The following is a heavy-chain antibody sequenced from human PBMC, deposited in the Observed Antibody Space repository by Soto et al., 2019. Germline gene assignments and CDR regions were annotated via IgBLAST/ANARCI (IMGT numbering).Heavy chain of an antibody. V-gene: IGHV1-2*02. D-gene: IGHD7-27*01. CDR1: GYTFTGYY. J-gene: IGHJ4*02. Sequence: ASVKVSCKASGYTFTGYYMHWVRRAPGQGLEWMGWINPNSGGTNYAQKFQGRVTMTRDTSISTAYMELSRLRSDDTAVYYCARAINWDYYFDYWGQGTLVTVSS. CDR2: INPNSGGT. CDR3: ARAINWDYYFDY.